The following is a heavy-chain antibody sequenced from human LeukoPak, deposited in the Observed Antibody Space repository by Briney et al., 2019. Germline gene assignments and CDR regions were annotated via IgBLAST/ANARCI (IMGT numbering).Heavy chain of an antibody. V-gene: IGHV4-31*03. CDR1: GGSISSGGYY. Sequence: PSETLSLTCTVSGGSISSGGYYWSWIRQHPGKGLEWIGYIYYSGSTYYNPSLKSRVTISVDTSKNQFSLKLSSVTAADTAAYYCARVVDRYYFDYWGQGTLVTVSS. CDR2: IYYSGST. D-gene: IGHD3-22*01. J-gene: IGHJ4*02. CDR3: ARVVDRYYFDY.